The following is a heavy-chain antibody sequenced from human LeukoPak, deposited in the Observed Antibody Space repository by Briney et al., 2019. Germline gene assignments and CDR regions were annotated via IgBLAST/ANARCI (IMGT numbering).Heavy chain of an antibody. CDR2: ISGSGGST. V-gene: IGHV3-23*01. CDR3: ASQDDDYGDYFPFDY. J-gene: IGHJ4*02. Sequence: GGSLRLSCAASGFTFSSYAMSWVRQAPGKGLEWVSAISGSGGSTYYADSVKGRFTISRDNSKNTLYLQMNSLRAEDTAVYYCASQDDDYGDYFPFDYWGQGTLVTVSS. D-gene: IGHD4-17*01. CDR1: GFTFSSYA.